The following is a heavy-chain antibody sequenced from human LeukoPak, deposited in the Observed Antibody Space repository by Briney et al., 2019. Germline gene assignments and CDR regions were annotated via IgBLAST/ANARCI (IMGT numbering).Heavy chain of an antibody. Sequence: PGGSLRLSCAASGFTFSSYWTQWVRQAPGKGLVWVSCINSVGSSTSYADSVKGRLTISRDNAKNTLYLQMNSLRAEDTPVYYCATGERHGFDIWGQGTMVTVSS. J-gene: IGHJ3*02. CDR2: INSVGSST. V-gene: IGHV3-74*01. CDR3: ATGERHGFDI. CDR1: GFTFSSYW.